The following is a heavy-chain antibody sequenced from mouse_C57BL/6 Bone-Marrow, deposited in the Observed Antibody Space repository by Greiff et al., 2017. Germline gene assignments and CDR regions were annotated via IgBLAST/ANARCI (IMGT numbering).Heavy chain of an antibody. D-gene: IGHD1-1*01. V-gene: IGHV5-4*03. CDR1: GFTFSSYA. CDR3: ARRDYYGSSYYFGY. Sequence: EVKLVESGGGLVKPGGSLKLSCAASGFTFSSYAMSWVRQTPEKRLEWVATISDGGSYTYYPVNVKGRVTISRDNAKNNLYLQMSHLKSEDTAMYYCARRDYYGSSYYFGYWGQGTTLTVSS. J-gene: IGHJ2*01. CDR2: ISDGGSYT.